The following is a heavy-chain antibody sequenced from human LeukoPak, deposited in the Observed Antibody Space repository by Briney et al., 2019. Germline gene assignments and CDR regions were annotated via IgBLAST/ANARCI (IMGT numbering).Heavy chain of an antibody. V-gene: IGHV4-61*02. Sequence: SETLSLTCTASGGSISSGSYYWSWVRQPAGTGLEWLGRIYSSGSTNYNPSLKSRVIISVDTSKNQFSLKLSSVTAADTAVYYCARSPLLGYCSGGSCNWFDPGGQGTLVTVSA. CDR3: ARSPLLGYCSGGSCNWFDP. D-gene: IGHD2-15*01. CDR2: IYSSGST. J-gene: IGHJ5*02. CDR1: GGSISSGSYY.